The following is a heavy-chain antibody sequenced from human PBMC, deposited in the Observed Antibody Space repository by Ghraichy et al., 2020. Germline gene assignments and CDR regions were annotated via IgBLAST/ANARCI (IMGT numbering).Heavy chain of an antibody. CDR3: ARGGATISFDY. J-gene: IGHJ4*02. CDR2: INSDGSST. V-gene: IGHV3-74*01. CDR1: GFTFSSYW. Sequence: GGSLRLSCAASGFTFSSYWMHWVRQAPGKGLVWVSRINSDGSSTSYADSVKGRFTISRDNAKNTLYLQMNSLRAEDTAVYYCARGGATISFDYWGQGTLVTVSS. D-gene: IGHD5-12*01.